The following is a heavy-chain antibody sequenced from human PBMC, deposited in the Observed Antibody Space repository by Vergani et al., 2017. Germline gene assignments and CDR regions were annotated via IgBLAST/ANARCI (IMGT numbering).Heavy chain of an antibody. J-gene: IGHJ3*02. D-gene: IGHD2/OR15-2a*01. CDR2: IWYDGSNK. V-gene: IGHV3-33*01. CDR1: GFTFSSYG. Sequence: QVQLVESGGGLVKPGRSLRLSCAASGFTFSSYGMHWVRQAPGKGLEWVAVIWYDGSNKYYADSVKGRFTISRDNSKNTLYLQMNSLRAEDTAVYYCARGGDSTNAFDIWGQGTMVTVSS. CDR3: ARGGDSTNAFDI.